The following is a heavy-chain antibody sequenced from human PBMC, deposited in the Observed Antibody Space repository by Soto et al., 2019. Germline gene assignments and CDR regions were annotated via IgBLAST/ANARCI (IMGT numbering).Heavy chain of an antibody. J-gene: IGHJ4*02. D-gene: IGHD2-2*01. Sequence: QPGGSLRLSCAASGFTVSSNYMSWVRQAPGKGLEWVSVIYSGGSTYYADSVKGRFTISRDNSKNTLYLQMNSLKTEDTAVYYCTTESGGVVPADMPGWDYWGQGTLVTVSS. CDR1: GFTVSSNY. CDR3: TTESGGVVPADMPGWDY. CDR2: IYSGGST. V-gene: IGHV3-53*01.